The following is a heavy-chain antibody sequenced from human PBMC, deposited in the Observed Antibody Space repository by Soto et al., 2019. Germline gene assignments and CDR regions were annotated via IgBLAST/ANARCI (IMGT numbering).Heavy chain of an antibody. D-gene: IGHD2-15*01. CDR3: AGLYCSGGSCFSGVEKYYYYSMDI. CDR1: GGTFSSYT. CDR2: IIPVLDRT. V-gene: IGHV1-69*02. J-gene: IGHJ6*02. Sequence: VQLVQSGAEVKKPGSSVRVSCKASGGTFSSYTISWVRQAPGQGLEGMGRIIPVLDRTFYAHDFQGRVTLSADRSTSTAYMELHSLRSEDTAVYYCAGLYCSGGSCFSGVEKYYYYSMDIWGQGTTVTVSS.